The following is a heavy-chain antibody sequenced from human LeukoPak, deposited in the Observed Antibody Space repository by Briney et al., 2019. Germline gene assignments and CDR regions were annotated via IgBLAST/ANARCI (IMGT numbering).Heavy chain of an antibody. J-gene: IGHJ4*02. V-gene: IGHV1-46*01. Sequence: GSSVKVSCKASGYTFTSYYMHWVRQAPGQGLEWMGIINPSGGSTSYAQKFQGRVTMTRDTSTSTVYMELSSLRSEDTAVYYCARDSATLRYFDYWGQGTLVTVSS. D-gene: IGHD5-24*01. CDR3: ARDSATLRYFDY. CDR2: INPSGGST. CDR1: GYTFTSYY.